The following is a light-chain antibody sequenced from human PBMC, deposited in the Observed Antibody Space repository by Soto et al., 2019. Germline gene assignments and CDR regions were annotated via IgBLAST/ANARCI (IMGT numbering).Light chain of an antibody. CDR1: SSDVGGYNY. Sequence: QPVLTQPASVSGSPGQSITISCTGTSSDVGGYNYVSWYKQVPGKAPKLMIYDVTNRPSGVSNRFSGSKSGNTASLTISGLQAEDEADYYCSSYTGSSIVVFGGGTKLTVL. V-gene: IGLV2-14*01. CDR3: SSYTGSSIVV. CDR2: DVT. J-gene: IGLJ2*01.